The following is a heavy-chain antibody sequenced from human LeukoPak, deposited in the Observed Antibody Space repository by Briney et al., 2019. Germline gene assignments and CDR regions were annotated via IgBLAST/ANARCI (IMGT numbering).Heavy chain of an antibody. V-gene: IGHV5-51*01. D-gene: IGHD2-2*03. CDR1: GYSFTSYW. J-gene: IGHJ4*02. CDR2: IYPGDSDT. CDR3: ARLDSSFDQYYFDY. Sequence: GESLKISCKGSGYSFTSYWIGWVRQMPGKGLEWMGIIYPGDSDTRYSPSFQGQVTISADKSISTAYLQWSSLRASDTAMYCCARLDSSFDQYYFDYWGQGTLVTVSS.